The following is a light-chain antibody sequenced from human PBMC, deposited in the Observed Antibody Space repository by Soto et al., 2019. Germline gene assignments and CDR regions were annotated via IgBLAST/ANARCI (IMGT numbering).Light chain of an antibody. CDR2: ENN. Sequence: QSVLTQPPSVSAAPGQEVTISCSGSSSNIGNNYVSWYQQLPGTAPKLLIYENNKRPSGIPDRFSGSKSGTSATLGITGLQTGDEADYHCGTWDSSLSAVVFGGGTKLTVL. V-gene: IGLV1-51*02. CDR1: SSNIGNNY. CDR3: GTWDSSLSAVV. J-gene: IGLJ2*01.